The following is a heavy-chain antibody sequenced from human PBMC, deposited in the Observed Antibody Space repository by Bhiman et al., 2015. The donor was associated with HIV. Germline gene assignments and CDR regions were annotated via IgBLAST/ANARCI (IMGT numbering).Heavy chain of an antibody. CDR1: GFIFDDYG. CDR3: ARYGGSFQFDT. J-gene: IGHJ4*02. CDR2: INWNGGST. Sequence: EVQLVESGGGVLRPGGSLRLSCEGFGFIFDDYGLSWVRQAPGKGLEWVSSINWNGGSTGYADSVKGRFTTSRDNAKNSVYLQMSRLRADDTGVYYCARYGGSFQFDTWGQGTQVTVSS. V-gene: IGHV3-20*04. D-gene: IGHD1-26*01.